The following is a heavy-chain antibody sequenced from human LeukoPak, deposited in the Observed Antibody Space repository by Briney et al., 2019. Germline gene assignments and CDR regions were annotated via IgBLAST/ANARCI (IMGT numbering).Heavy chain of an antibody. CDR1: GFTFNNYA. CDR3: ARDGYGDYAFVGYYYYYMDV. V-gene: IGHV3-30*04. CDR2: ISYDGSNK. D-gene: IGHD4-17*01. Sequence: GGSLRLSCAASGFTFNNYAMHWVRQAPGKGLEWVAVISYDGSNKYYADSVKGRFTISRDNSKNTLYLQMNSLRAEDTAVYYCARDGYGDYAFVGYYYYYMDVWGKGTTVTVSS. J-gene: IGHJ6*03.